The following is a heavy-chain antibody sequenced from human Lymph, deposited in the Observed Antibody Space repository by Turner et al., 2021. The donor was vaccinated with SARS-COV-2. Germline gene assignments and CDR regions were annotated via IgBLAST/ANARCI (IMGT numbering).Heavy chain of an antibody. V-gene: IGHV3-23*01. D-gene: IGHD3-16*01. J-gene: IGHJ6*02. CDR1: GFPFHHYA. Sequence: EVQLLESGGGLVHPGGYLRLSCAASGFPFHHYAMSWVRQAPGKGLEWVSTISGSGGSTYYADSVKGRFIISRDNSKNTLYLQMNSLRAEDTAVYYCANLYPTVSWEFPYGMDVWGQGTTVTVSS. CDR3: ANLYPTVSWEFPYGMDV. CDR2: ISGSGGST.